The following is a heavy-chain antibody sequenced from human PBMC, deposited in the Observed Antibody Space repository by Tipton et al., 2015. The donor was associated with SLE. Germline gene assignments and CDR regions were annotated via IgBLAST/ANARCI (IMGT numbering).Heavy chain of an antibody. J-gene: IGHJ4*02. CDR3: ARDRPYYDFWSGYSN. CDR2: ISWNSGSI. V-gene: IGHV3-9*01. Sequence: SLRLSCAASGFTFDDYAMHWVRQAPGKGLEWVSGISWNSGSIGYADSVKGRFTISRDNAKNTLYLQMNSLRAEDTAVYYCARDRPYYDFWSGYSNWGQGTLVTVSS. CDR1: GFTFDDYA. D-gene: IGHD3-3*01.